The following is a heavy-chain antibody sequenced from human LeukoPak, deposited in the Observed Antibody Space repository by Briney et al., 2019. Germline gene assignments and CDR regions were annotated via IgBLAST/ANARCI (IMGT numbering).Heavy chain of an antibody. J-gene: IGHJ4*02. V-gene: IGHV1-8*02. CDR2: MNPNSGNT. CDR3: ARGWDCGGGSCYTNFDY. CDR1: GGTFSSYA. D-gene: IGHD2-15*01. Sequence: ASVKVSCKASGGTFSSYAINWVRQATGQGLEWMGWMNPNSGNTGYAQKFQGRVTMTRNTSISTAYMELSSLRSEDTAVYYCARGWDCGGGSCYTNFDYWGQGTLVTVSS.